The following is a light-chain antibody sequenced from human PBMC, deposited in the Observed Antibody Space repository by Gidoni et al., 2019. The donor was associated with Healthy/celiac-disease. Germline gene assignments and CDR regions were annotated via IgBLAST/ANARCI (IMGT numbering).Light chain of an antibody. CDR3: QQLNSYAVT. CDR2: AAS. CDR1: QGISSY. Sequence: DIHLTQSPSFLSASVGDRVTITCLPRQGISSYLAWYQQKPGKAPKLLIYAASTLQSGVPSRFSGSGSGTEFTLTISSLQPEDFATYYCQQLNSYAVTFGQGTRLEIK. V-gene: IGKV1-9*01. J-gene: IGKJ5*01.